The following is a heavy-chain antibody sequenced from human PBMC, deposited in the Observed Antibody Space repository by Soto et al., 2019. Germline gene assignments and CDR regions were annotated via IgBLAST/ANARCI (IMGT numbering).Heavy chain of an antibody. D-gene: IGHD6-13*01. CDR3: ARDSGAAAGPMTFDY. CDR2: IYYSGST. V-gene: IGHV4-59*01. CDR1: GGSISSYY. J-gene: IGHJ4*02. Sequence: QSQTLSLTCTVSGGSISSYYWSWIRQPPGKGLEWIGYIYYSGSTNYNPSLKSRVTISVDTSKNQFSLKLSSVTAADTAVYYCARDSGAAAGPMTFDYWGQGTLVTVSS.